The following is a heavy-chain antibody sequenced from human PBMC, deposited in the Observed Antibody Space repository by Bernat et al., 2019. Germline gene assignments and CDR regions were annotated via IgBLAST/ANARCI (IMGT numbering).Heavy chain of an antibody. Sequence: EVQLVESGGGLVQPGGSLRLSCAVSGFTFSSYWMNWVRQAPGKGLEWVANIKQDGSDKYYVESVKGRFTISRDNAKNSLYLQMNSLRGEDTAVYYCARDRARSSRWFSGLDYWGQGTLVTVSS. J-gene: IGHJ4*02. CDR1: GFTFSSYW. D-gene: IGHD6-13*01. CDR3: ARDRARSSRWFSGLDY. CDR2: IKQDGSDK. V-gene: IGHV3-7*01.